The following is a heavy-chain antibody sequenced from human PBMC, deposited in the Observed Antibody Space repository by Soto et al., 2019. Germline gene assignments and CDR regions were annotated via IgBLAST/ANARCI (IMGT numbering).Heavy chain of an antibody. Sequence: XERLSLPCGVSGDSVSSVHWWSWVRQAPGKGLEWIGEIYHSGTTNYNPSLTGRVTMSVDKSKNQFSLNLTSVTAADTAVYYCARLKGFFTISPFDPWAQGTLVTVSS. CDR3: ARLKGFFTISPFDP. CDR1: GDSVSSVHW. V-gene: IGHV4-4*02. D-gene: IGHD2-8*01. J-gene: IGHJ5*02. CDR2: IYHSGTT.